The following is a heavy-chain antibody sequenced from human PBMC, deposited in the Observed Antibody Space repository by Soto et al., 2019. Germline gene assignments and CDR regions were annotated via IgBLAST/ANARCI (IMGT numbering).Heavy chain of an antibody. Sequence: GGSLRLSCAASGFTFSSYSMNWVRQAPGKGLEWVSSISSSSSYIYYADSVKGRFTISRDNAKNSLYLQMNSLRAEDTAVYYCARVDLRGTVTTDYWGQGTLVTVSS. CDR1: GFTFSSYS. CDR3: ARVDLRGTVTTDY. CDR2: ISSSSSYI. D-gene: IGHD4-17*01. V-gene: IGHV3-21*01. J-gene: IGHJ4*02.